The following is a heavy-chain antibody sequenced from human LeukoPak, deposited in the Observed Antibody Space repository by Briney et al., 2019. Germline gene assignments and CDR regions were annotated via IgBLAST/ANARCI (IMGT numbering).Heavy chain of an antibody. CDR1: SGSMNSDFNY. Sequence: PSETLSLTCTVSSGSMNSDFNYWTWIRQPAGKGLEWIGRISNSGSTTYNPSLMSRATITLDTSKSSFSLKVTSVTAADTAVYFCAREIKDIYSPSWGLYDTYYYIDAWGTGTTVNVAS. J-gene: IGHJ6*03. D-gene: IGHD5/OR15-5a*01. V-gene: IGHV4-61*02. CDR2: ISNSGST. CDR3: AREIKDIYSPSWGLYDTYYYIDA.